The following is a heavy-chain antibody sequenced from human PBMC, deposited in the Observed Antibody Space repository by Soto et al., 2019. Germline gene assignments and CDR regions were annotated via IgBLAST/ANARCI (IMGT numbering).Heavy chain of an antibody. J-gene: IGHJ6*02. V-gene: IGHV3-30-3*01. Sequence: GGSLRLSCADSGFTFSSYAMHWVRQAPGKGLEWVAVISYDGSNKYYADSVKGRFTISRDNSKNTLYLQMNSLRAEDTAVYYCAKDRAVRGVGMDVWGQGTTVTVSS. D-gene: IGHD3-10*01. CDR1: GFTFSSYA. CDR3: AKDRAVRGVGMDV. CDR2: ISYDGSNK.